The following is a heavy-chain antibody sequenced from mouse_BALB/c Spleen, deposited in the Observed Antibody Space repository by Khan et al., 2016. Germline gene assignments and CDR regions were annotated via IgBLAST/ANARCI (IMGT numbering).Heavy chain of an antibody. CDR2: IYPGDGDT. CDR3: ARRYYGSSYVNYFDY. J-gene: IGHJ2*01. CDR1: GYAFSSYW. V-gene: IGHV1-80*01. D-gene: IGHD1-1*01. Sequence: QVQLKQSGAELVRPGSSVKISCKASGYAFSSYWMNWVKQRPGQGLEWIGQIYPGDGDTNYNGKFKGKATLTADKSYSTAYMQLSSLTSEDTAVYFCARRYYGSSYVNYFDYWGQGTTRTVSS.